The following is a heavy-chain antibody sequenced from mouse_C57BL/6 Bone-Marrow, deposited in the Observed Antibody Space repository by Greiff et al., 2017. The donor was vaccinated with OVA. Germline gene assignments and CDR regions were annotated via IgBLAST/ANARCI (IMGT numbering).Heavy chain of an antibody. CDR1: GFTFSDYG. Sequence: EVKLVESGGGLVQPGGSLKLSCAASGFTFSDYGMAWVRQAPRKGPEWVAFISNLAYSIYYADTVTGRFTISRENAKNTLYLEMSSLRSEDTAMYYCARHGEDYGSSYAMDYWGQGTSVTVSS. J-gene: IGHJ4*01. CDR2: ISNLAYSI. CDR3: ARHGEDYGSSYAMDY. D-gene: IGHD1-1*01. V-gene: IGHV5-15*01.